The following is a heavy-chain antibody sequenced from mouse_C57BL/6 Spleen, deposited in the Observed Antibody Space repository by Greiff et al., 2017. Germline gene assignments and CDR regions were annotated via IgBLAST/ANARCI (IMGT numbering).Heavy chain of an antibody. J-gene: IGHJ2*01. CDR2: IYPGSGST. CDR1: GYTFTSCW. Sequence: QLPGAELVKPGASVKMSCKASGYTFTSCWITWVKQRPGQGLEWIGDIYPGSGSTNYNEKFKSKATLTVDTASSTAYMQLGSLTSEDSAVYYCARERDYWGQGTTLTVSS. V-gene: IGHV1-55*01. CDR3: ARERDY.